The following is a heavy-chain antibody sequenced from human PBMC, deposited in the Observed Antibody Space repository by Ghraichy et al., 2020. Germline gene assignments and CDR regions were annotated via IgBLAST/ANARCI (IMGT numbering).Heavy chain of an antibody. J-gene: IGHJ6*02. D-gene: IGHD5-18*01. Sequence: SETLSLICTVTGGSNGSNYWRCIRLVPRNGLEWIGYVYYNGNIDYSPSLKSRATISVDTSKNQFSLRLTSVTAADTAVYYCARRGRGYSLYFYGLDIWGQGTTVTVSS. V-gene: IGHV4-59*08. CDR3: ARRGRGYSLYFYGLDI. CDR2: VYYNGNI. CDR1: GGSNGSNY.